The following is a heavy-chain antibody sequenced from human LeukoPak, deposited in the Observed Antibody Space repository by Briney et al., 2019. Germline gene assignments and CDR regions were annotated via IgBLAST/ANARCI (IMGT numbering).Heavy chain of an antibody. CDR3: ARGGSDSDY. J-gene: IGHJ4*02. V-gene: IGHV3-7*04. CDR1: GFTFSNYW. CDR2: IKEDGSEK. D-gene: IGHD6-6*01. Sequence: GGSLRLSCEVSGFTFSNYWMTWVRQAPGKGLEWVANIKEDGSEKNYVASVKGRFIISRDNAKNSLYLQMNSLRAEDTAVYYCARGGSDSDYWGQGTLVTVSS.